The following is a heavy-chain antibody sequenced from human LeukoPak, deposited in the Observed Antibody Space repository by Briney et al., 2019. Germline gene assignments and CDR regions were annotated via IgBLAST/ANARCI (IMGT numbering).Heavy chain of an antibody. D-gene: IGHD2-2*01. V-gene: IGHV4-34*01. CDR2: INHSGST. J-gene: IGHJ5*02. CDR1: GGSFSGYY. Sequence: PSETLSLTCAVYGGSFSGYYWSWIRQPPGKGLEWIGEINHSGSTNYNPSLKSRVTISVDTSKNQFSLKLSSVTAADTAVYYCARVYRGHCSSTSCYPGDWFDPWGQGTLVTVSS. CDR3: ARVYRGHCSSTSCYPGDWFDP.